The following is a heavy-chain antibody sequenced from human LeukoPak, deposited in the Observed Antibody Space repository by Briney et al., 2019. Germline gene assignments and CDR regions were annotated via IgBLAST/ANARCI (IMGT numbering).Heavy chain of an antibody. V-gene: IGHV4-59*01. CDR1: GASISSDY. Sequence: SETLSLTCIVSGASISSDYWSWVRQPAGKGLEWIGYICYSGSTNYNPSLKSRVTISVDTSKNQFSLKLRSVSAADTAVYYCARRMTLRTDSAFDIWGQGTMLTVSS. J-gene: IGHJ3*02. CDR3: ARRMTLRTDSAFDI. CDR2: ICYSGST. D-gene: IGHD1-1*01.